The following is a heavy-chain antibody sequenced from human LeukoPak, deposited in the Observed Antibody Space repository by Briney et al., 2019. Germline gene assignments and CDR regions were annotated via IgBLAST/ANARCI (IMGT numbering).Heavy chain of an antibody. Sequence: SQTLSLTCTVSGGSISSGSYYWSWIRQPAGKGLEWIGRIYTSGSTNYNPSLKSRVTISVHTSKNQFSLKLSSVTAADTAVYYCARGLSGSYYRAVDYWGQGTLVTVSS. CDR1: GGSISSGSYY. D-gene: IGHD1-26*01. V-gene: IGHV4-61*02. J-gene: IGHJ4*02. CDR3: ARGLSGSYYRAVDY. CDR2: IYTSGST.